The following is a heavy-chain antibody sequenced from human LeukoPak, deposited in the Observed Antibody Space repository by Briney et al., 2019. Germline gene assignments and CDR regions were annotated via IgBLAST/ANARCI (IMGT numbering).Heavy chain of an antibody. D-gene: IGHD1-1*01. Sequence: GASVKVSCKASGGTFSSYAISWVRQAPGQGLEWMGWISPYTGNTKYAQKFQGRVTMTTSTSTSIVYMELRSLRSDDTAVYFCAREGGTWVPFDYWGQGTLVTVSS. V-gene: IGHV1-18*01. J-gene: IGHJ4*02. CDR3: AREGGTWVPFDY. CDR2: ISPYTGNT. CDR1: GGTFSSYA.